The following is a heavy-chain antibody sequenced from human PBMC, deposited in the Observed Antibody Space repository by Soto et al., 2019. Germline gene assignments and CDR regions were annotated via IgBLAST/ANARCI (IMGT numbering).Heavy chain of an antibody. CDR1: GGSISSYY. CDR3: ARHHYSNYYFDY. V-gene: IGHV4-59*08. J-gene: IGHJ4*02. D-gene: IGHD4-4*01. Sequence: QSQTLSLTCTVSGGSISSYYWSWIRQPPGKGLEWIGYIYYSGSTNYNPSLKSRVTISVDTSKNQFSLKLSSVTAADTAVYYCARHHYSNYYFDYWGQGTLVTVSS. CDR2: IYYSGST.